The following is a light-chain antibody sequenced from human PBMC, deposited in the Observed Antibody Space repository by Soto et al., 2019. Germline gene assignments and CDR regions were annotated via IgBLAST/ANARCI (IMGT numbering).Light chain of an antibody. V-gene: IGKV4-1*01. CDR3: HQYYTTPRT. Sequence: DIVMTQSPDSLAVSLGERATINCKSSQSVLHSSDNKNYLAWYQQKPGQPPKLLIYWSSTRDSGVPDRVSGSGSETDLHHTNNSLQSEHEAVYYCHQYYTTPRTFGHRTNGEIK. CDR1: QSVLHSSDNKNY. J-gene: IGKJ1*01. CDR2: WSS.